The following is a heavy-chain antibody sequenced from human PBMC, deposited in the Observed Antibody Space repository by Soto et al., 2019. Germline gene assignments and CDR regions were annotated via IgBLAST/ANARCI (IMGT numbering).Heavy chain of an antibody. CDR3: ARARTSSCPVGCWFDP. Sequence: QVQLVQSGAEVKKPGSSVKVSCKASGGTFSSYAISWVRQAPGQGLEWMGGIIPIFGTGNYAQKFQGRVPITADESTSTAYMELSSLRSDDTAVYYCARARTSSCPVGCWFDPWGQGTLVTVSS. D-gene: IGHD2-15*01. CDR2: IIPIFGTG. J-gene: IGHJ5*02. V-gene: IGHV1-69*12. CDR1: GGTFSSYA.